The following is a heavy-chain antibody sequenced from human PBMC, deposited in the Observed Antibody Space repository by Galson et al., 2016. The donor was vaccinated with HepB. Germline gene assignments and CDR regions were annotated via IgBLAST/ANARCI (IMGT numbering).Heavy chain of an antibody. CDR2: INPSGDSA. CDR1: GYTFTNYY. Sequence: SVKVSCKASGYTFTNYYMHWVRQAPGQGLDWMGIINPSGDSARYAQKFQGRVTMTRDTSTSTVYMELSSLRSEDTAVYFCARDRLDPYGMDVWGQGTTVTFSS. D-gene: IGHD1-1*01. V-gene: IGHV1-46*01. J-gene: IGHJ6*02. CDR3: ARDRLDPYGMDV.